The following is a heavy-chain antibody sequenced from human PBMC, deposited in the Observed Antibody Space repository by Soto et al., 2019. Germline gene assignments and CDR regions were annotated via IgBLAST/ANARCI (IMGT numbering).Heavy chain of an antibody. CDR3: ARAVAVAADFDY. J-gene: IGHJ4*02. CDR1: GYTFTNYG. Sequence: ASVKVSCKASGYTFTNYGISWVRQAPGQRLEWMGWINAGNGNTKYSQKFQGRVTITRDTSASTAYMELSSLRSEDTAVYYCARAVAVAADFDYWGQGTLVTVSS. CDR2: INAGNGNT. D-gene: IGHD6-19*01. V-gene: IGHV1-3*01.